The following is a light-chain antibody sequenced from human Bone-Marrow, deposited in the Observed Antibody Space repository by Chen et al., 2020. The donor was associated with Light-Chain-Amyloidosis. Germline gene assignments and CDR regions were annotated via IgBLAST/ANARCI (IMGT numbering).Light chain of an antibody. V-gene: IGLV3-21*02. CDR2: DDS. CDR3: QVWDRSSDRPV. CDR1: NIGTTS. J-gene: IGLJ3*02. Sequence: SSVLTPPSSVSVAPGQTAPIACGGNNIGTTSVHWYQQTPGQAPLLAVYDDSDRPSGIPERLSGSNSGNTATLTISRVEAGDEADYYCQVWDRSSDRPVFGGGTKLTVL.